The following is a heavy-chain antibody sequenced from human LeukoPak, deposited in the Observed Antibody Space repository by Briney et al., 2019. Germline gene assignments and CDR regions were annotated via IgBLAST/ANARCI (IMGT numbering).Heavy chain of an antibody. CDR2: MNPNSGNT. V-gene: IGHV1-8*01. D-gene: IGHD2-15*01. Sequence: ASVKVSCKASGYTFTSYDINWVRQATGQGLEWMGWMNPNSGNTGYAQKFQGRVTMTRNSSVTTAYMELSSLRSEDTAVYYCARRHGRCSDGSCYYPDYWGQGTLVTVSS. CDR1: GYTFTSYD. CDR3: ARRHGRCSDGSCYYPDY. J-gene: IGHJ4*02.